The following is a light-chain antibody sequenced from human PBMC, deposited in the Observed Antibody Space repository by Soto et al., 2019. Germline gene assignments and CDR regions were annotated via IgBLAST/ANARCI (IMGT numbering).Light chain of an antibody. CDR1: QSVSSF. Sequence: EIVLTHSPATLSLSPGEIATLSCRASQSVSSFLAWYQQKPGQAPRLLISDASNRATGIPARFSGSGSGTEFTLTISRLQPDDFATYYCQHYNSYSEAFGQGTKVDIK. V-gene: IGKV3-11*01. CDR2: DAS. CDR3: QHYNSYSEA. J-gene: IGKJ1*01.